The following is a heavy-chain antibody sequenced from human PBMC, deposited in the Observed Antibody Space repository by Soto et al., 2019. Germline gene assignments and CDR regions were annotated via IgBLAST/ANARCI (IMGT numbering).Heavy chain of an antibody. CDR1: GGSFSGYY. V-gene: IGHV4-34*01. CDR2: INHSGST. Sequence: SETLSLTCAVYGGSFSGYYWSWIRQPPGKGLEWIGEINHSGSTNYNPSLKSRVTISVDTSKNQFSLKLSSVTAADTAVYYCARDPLKSRFLEWLSTPSYYMDVWGKGTTVTVSS. D-gene: IGHD3-3*01. J-gene: IGHJ6*03. CDR3: ARDPLKSRFLEWLSTPSYYMDV.